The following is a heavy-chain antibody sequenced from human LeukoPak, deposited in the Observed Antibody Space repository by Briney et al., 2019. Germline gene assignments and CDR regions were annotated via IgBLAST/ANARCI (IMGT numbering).Heavy chain of an antibody. Sequence: GGSLRLSCAASGFTFSSYSMNWVRQAPGKGLEWVSSISSSSSYIYYADSVKGRFTISRDNAKNSLYLQMNSLRAEDTAVYYCARETDIVATMGNLDYWGQGTLVTVSS. CDR1: GFTFSSYS. V-gene: IGHV3-21*01. CDR3: ARETDIVATMGNLDY. D-gene: IGHD5-12*01. J-gene: IGHJ4*02. CDR2: ISSSSSYI.